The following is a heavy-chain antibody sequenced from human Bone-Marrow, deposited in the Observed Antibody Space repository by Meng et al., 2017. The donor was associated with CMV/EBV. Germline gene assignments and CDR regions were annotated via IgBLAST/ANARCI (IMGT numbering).Heavy chain of an antibody. J-gene: IGHJ4*02. CDR1: GYNFPTYW. CDR3: ARLRSSGWFLDY. Sequence: CKGSGYNFPTYWISWVRQMRGKGLEWMGRIDPADSYTNYNPSFQGHVTISADKSITTAYLQWSSLKASDTAMYYCARLRSSGWFLDYWGQETLVTVSS. D-gene: IGHD6-19*01. V-gene: IGHV5-10-1*01. CDR2: IDPADSYT.